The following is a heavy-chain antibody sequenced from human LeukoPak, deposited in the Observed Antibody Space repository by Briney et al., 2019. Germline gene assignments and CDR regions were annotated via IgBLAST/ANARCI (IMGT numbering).Heavy chain of an antibody. D-gene: IGHD5-12*01. CDR1: GGSISSYY. CDR2: IYYSGST. Sequence: SETLSLTCTVSGGSISSYYWSWIRQPPGKGLEWIGYIYYSGSTNYNPSLKSRVTISLDTSKNHFSLKLSSVTAADTAVYYCARDRYSAYDYAAFDYWGQGTLVTVSS. CDR3: ARDRYSAYDYAAFDY. V-gene: IGHV4-59*08. J-gene: IGHJ4*02.